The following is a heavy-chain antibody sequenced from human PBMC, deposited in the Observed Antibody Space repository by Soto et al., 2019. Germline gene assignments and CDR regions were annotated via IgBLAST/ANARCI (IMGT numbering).Heavy chain of an antibody. Sequence: QVQLQESGPGLVKPSQTLSLPCTVSGCSISSGGYYWSWICQHPGKGLEWIGYIYYSGGTYHNPSLKSRVTISVDTSKNRFSLKLSSVTAADTAVYYCASPVTTGYYFDYWGQCTLVTVSS. V-gene: IGHV4-31*03. CDR2: IYYSGGT. D-gene: IGHD4-4*01. CDR3: ASPVTTGYYFDY. J-gene: IGHJ4*02. CDR1: GCSISSGGYY.